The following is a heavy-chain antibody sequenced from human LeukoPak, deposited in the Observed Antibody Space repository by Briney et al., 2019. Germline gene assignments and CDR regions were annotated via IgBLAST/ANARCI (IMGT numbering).Heavy chain of an antibody. Sequence: GGSLRLSCAASGFTCSSYWMHWVRQAPGKGLVWVSRINSDGSSTSYADSVKGRFTISRDNAKNTLYLQMNSLRAEDTAVYYCARDPPTSYYDSSGRWGFDYWGQGTLVTVSS. J-gene: IGHJ4*02. V-gene: IGHV3-74*01. CDR2: INSDGSST. CDR1: GFTCSSYW. D-gene: IGHD3-22*01. CDR3: ARDPPTSYYDSSGRWGFDY.